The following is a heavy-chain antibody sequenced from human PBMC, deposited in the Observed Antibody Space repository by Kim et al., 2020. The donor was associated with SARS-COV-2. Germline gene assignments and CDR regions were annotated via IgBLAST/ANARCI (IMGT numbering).Heavy chain of an antibody. V-gene: IGHV4-39*01. CDR3: ARGSVAVAGTLYYYYYYGMDV. D-gene: IGHD6-19*01. Sequence: SETLSLTCTVSGGSISSSSYYWGWIRQPPGKGLEWIGSIYYSGSTYYNPSLKSRVTISVDTSKNQFSLKLSSVTAADTAGYYCARGSVAVAGTLYYYYYYGMDVWGQGTTVTVSS. J-gene: IGHJ6*02. CDR2: IYYSGST. CDR1: GGSISSSSYY.